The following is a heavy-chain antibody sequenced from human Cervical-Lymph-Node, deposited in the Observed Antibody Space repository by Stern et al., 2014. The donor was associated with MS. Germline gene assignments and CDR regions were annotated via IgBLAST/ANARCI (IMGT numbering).Heavy chain of an antibody. J-gene: IGHJ6*01. V-gene: IGHV1-69*06. CDR2: ITPIFGSA. D-gene: IGHD1-1*01. CDR1: GDTFTDYA. Sequence: MQLVESGAEVKKPGSSVKVSCKASGDTFTDYAISWVRQAPGQGPEWMGGITPIFGSADDAQKFQGRLTITADKSTSTAYMDLSSLTSEDTAVYYCAREVGSLAMDVWGQGTTVIVSS. CDR3: AREVGSLAMDV.